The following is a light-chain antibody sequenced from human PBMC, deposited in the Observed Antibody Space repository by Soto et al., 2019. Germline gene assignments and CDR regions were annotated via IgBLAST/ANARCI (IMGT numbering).Light chain of an antibody. CDR2: GAS. V-gene: IGKV3-15*01. J-gene: IGKJ5*01. Sequence: EIVMTQSPATLSVSPGERATLSCRASQSVSSNLAWYQQKPGQAPRLLIYGASTRATGIPARFSGSGSGTEFTLNISSLQSEDFAVYYCQQYKNWPPITFGQGTRLEI. CDR3: QQYKNWPPIT. CDR1: QSVSSN.